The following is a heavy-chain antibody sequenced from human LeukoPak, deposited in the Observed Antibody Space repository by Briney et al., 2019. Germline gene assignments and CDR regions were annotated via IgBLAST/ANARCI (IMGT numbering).Heavy chain of an antibody. CDR2: ISGSSNYI. V-gene: IGHV3-21*04. CDR3: AKESAVWSGYLDY. Sequence: GSLRLSCEASGFSFNTYSMNWVRQAPGKGLEWVSFISGSSNYIYYADSLKGRFTISRDNSKNTLYLQMNSLRAEDTAVYYCAKESAVWSGYLDYWGQGTLVTVSS. CDR1: GFSFNTYS. D-gene: IGHD3-3*01. J-gene: IGHJ4*02.